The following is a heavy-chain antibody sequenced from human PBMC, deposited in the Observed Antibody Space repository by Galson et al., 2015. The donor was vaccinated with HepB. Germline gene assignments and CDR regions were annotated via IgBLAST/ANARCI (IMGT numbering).Heavy chain of an antibody. CDR3: ATAPSGGYVPSKY. V-gene: IGHV1-24*01. CDR2: FDAADGEI. Sequence: SVKVSCKVSGSTLPDLSIHWVRQAPGKGLEWMGGFDAADGEIIYADKFQDRLTMTEDTSTDTAYMELSSLRSEDTAVYYCATAPSGGYVPSKYWGQGTLVSVSS. D-gene: IGHD5-12*01. CDR1: GSTLPDLS. J-gene: IGHJ4*02.